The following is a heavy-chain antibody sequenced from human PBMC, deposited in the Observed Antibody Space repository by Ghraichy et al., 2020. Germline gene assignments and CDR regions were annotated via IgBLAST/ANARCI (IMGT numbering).Heavy chain of an antibody. CDR3: ARQLTYNGMDV. Sequence: ASVKVSCKASGYTFTAYYIHWVRQAPGQGLEWMGWINPKNGGTNYAQKFQGWVTMTRDTSISTVYMELSRLRPDDTAVYYCARQLTYNGMDVWGQGTTVTVSS. CDR1: GYTFTAYY. CDR2: INPKNGGT. D-gene: IGHD1-1*01. J-gene: IGHJ6*02. V-gene: IGHV1-2*04.